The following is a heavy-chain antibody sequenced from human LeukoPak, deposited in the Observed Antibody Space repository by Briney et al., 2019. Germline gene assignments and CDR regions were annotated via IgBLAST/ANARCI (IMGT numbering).Heavy chain of an antibody. Sequence: KPSETLSLTCAVYGGSFSAYYWSWIRQPPGKGLEWIGEINHSGSTNYNPSLKSRVVISVDTSKNQFSLNMDSVTAAGTAVYYCARHPTKWELRLSLDYWGQGTLVTVSS. J-gene: IGHJ4*02. CDR2: INHSGST. V-gene: IGHV4-34*01. CDR1: GGSFSAYY. D-gene: IGHD1-26*01. CDR3: ARHPTKWELRLSLDY.